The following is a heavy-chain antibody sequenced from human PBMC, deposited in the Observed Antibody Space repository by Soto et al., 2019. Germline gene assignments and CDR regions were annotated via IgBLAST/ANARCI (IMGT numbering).Heavy chain of an antibody. CDR3: ARDNHQVVAFDI. CDR2: IYYSGST. D-gene: IGHD2-15*01. CDR1: GGSISSGGYY. V-gene: IGHV4-31*03. J-gene: IGHJ3*02. Sequence: QVQLQESGPGLVKPSQTLSLTCTVSGGSISSGGYYWSWIRQQPGKGLEWIGYIYYSGSTYYNPSLKSRVTISVDTSKNQFSLKLSSVTAADTAVYYCARDNHQVVAFDIWGQGTMVTVSS.